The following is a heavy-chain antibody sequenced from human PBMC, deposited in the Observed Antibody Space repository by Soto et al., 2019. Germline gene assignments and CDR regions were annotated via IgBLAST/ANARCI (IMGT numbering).Heavy chain of an antibody. CDR2: IYYSGST. J-gene: IGHJ3*02. CDR3: ARFYMVRGVMGAFDI. D-gene: IGHD3-10*01. V-gene: IGHV4-59*12. Sequence: SETLFLPCTVFGGSISSYYLSWIRQPPGKGLEWIGYIYYSGSTNYNPSLKSRVTISVDTPKNQFSLKLNSMTAADTAVYYCARFYMVRGVMGAFDIWGQGTMVTVSS. CDR1: GGSISSYY.